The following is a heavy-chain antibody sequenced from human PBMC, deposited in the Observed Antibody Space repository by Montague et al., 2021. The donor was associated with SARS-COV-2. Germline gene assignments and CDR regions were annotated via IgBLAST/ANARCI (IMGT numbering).Heavy chain of an antibody. CDR2: IYYSGST. V-gene: IGHV4-59*01. D-gene: IGHD2-21*02. Sequence: SETLSLTCTVSGGSISSYYWSWIRQPPGKGLEWIGYIYYSGSTNYNPSLKSRVTISVDTSKNQFSLKLSSVTAADTAMYYCASGTGLLSRASYGIDVWGQGTTVTVSS. CDR1: GGSISSYY. CDR3: ASGTGLLSRASYGIDV. J-gene: IGHJ6*02.